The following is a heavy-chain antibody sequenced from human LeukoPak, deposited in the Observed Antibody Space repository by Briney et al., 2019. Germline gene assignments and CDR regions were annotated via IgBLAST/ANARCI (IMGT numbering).Heavy chain of an antibody. CDR2: IYYSGST. D-gene: IGHD3-22*01. J-gene: IGHJ3*02. Sequence: ASETLSLTCTVSGDSINDYYWSWIRQPPGNRLEWIGWIYYSGSTMYSPSLESRVTISLDTSRTQFSLDLNSVTAADTAVYYCARHAGFGSGYYHDAFDIWGQGSMVIVSS. V-gene: IGHV4-59*08. CDR3: ARHAGFGSGYYHDAFDI. CDR1: GDSINDYY.